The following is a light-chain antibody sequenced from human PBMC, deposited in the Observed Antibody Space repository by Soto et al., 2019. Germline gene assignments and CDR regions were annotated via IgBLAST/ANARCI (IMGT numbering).Light chain of an antibody. Sequence: QSALTQPASVPGSPGQSITISCTGTSSDVGGYNYVSWYQHHPGKAHKLMNYDVSNRPSGVSNHFSCSKSGNTASLTISGLQPEDEADYYCSSYTTSNTRQIVFGTGTKVTVL. V-gene: IGLV2-14*03. CDR1: SSDVGGYNY. CDR2: DVS. J-gene: IGLJ1*01. CDR3: SSYTTSNTRQIV.